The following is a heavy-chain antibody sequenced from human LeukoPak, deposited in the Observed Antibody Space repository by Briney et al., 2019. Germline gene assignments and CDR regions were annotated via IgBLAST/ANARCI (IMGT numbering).Heavy chain of an antibody. CDR3: ARGGQYSGYYYLDY. V-gene: IGHV3-7*01. J-gene: IGHJ4*02. D-gene: IGHD3-22*01. CDR2: IKQEGSET. CDR1: EFTFSNYW. Sequence: GGSLRLSCTASEFTFSNYWMSWVRQAPGKRLEWVANIKQEGSETYSVDSVKGRFTISRDNAKNSLYLQMNSLRAEDTALYYCARGGQYSGYYYLDYWGQGTLVTVSS.